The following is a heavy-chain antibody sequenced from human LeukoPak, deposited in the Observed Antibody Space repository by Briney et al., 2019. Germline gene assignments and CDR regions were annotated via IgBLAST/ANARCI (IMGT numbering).Heavy chain of an antibody. J-gene: IGHJ3*02. V-gene: IGHV3-23*01. Sequence: GGSLRLSCAASGFTFSTYAMSWVRQAPGKGLEWVSGISGSGGYTYYADSVKGRFTISRDNSRNTLYLQMNSLRAEDTAVYYCARALNGFDIWGPGALVTVSS. CDR3: ARALNGFDI. CDR2: ISGSGGYT. CDR1: GFTFSTYA.